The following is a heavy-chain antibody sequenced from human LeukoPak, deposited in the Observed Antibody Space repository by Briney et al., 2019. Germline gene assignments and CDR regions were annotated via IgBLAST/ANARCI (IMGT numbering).Heavy chain of an antibody. CDR3: ARTSRGITMVRGAKYFDL. D-gene: IGHD3-10*01. CDR1: GGTFRDYS. J-gene: IGHJ2*01. CDR2: IIPMFETA. V-gene: IGHV1-69*13. Sequence: SVKVPCKASGGTFRDYSISWMRQAPGQGLEWMGGIIPMFETAMYARSFKGKVTITADELTSTFHLELSNLISEDTAVYYCARTSRGITMVRGAKYFDLWGRGTLVTVSS.